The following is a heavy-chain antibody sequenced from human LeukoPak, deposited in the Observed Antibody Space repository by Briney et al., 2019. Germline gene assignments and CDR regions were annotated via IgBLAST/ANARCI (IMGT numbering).Heavy chain of an antibody. Sequence: SETLSLTCAFYGGSFSGYYWNWIRQPPGKGLEWIGEINHSGSTNYNPSLKGRVTISLDTSKNQFSLKLSSVTAADTAVYYCARGSVRGKDYWGQGTLVTVSS. CDR1: GGSFSGYY. CDR2: INHSGST. D-gene: IGHD3-10*01. J-gene: IGHJ4*02. V-gene: IGHV4-34*01. CDR3: ARGSVRGKDY.